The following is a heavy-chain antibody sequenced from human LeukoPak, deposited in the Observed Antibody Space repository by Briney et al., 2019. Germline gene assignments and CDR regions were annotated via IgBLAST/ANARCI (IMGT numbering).Heavy chain of an antibody. CDR1: GYTFTSYY. CDR2: INPSGGST. CDR3: ARGAHAANYDSSGYYYLSMDY. V-gene: IGHV1-46*04. J-gene: IGHJ4*02. D-gene: IGHD3-22*01. Sequence: GASVKVSCKASGYTFTSYYMHWVRQAPGQGLEWMGIINPSGGSTSYAQKLQGRVTMTRDTSTSTVYMELSSLRSEDTAVYYCARGAHAANYDSSGYYYLSMDYWGQGTLVTVSS.